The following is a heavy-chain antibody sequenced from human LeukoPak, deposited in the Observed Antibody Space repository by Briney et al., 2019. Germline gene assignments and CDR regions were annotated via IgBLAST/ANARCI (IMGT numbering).Heavy chain of an antibody. J-gene: IGHJ4*02. CDR3: AKDGGSYVSYFDY. V-gene: IGHV3-48*04. CDR1: GFMFSSHD. CDR2: ISSSSATI. Sequence: GGSLRLSCAASGFMFSSHDMNWVRQAPGKGLEWVSFISSSSATIKYADSVKGRFTISRDNAKNSLYLQMNSLRAEDMALYYCAKDGGSYVSYFDYWGQGTLVTVSS. D-gene: IGHD1-26*01.